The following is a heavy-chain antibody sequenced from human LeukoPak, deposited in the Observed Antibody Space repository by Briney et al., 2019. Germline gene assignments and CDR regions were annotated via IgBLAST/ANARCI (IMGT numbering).Heavy chain of an antibody. CDR1: GFTFSSYS. CDR3: ARVLTPAAAAPDLYFDY. D-gene: IGHD6-13*01. Sequence: AGGSLRLSCAASGFTFSSYSMNWVRQAPGKGLEWVSSISSSSSYIYYADSVKGRFAISRDNAKNSLYLQMNSLRAEDTAVYYCARVLTPAAAAPDLYFDYWGQGTLVTVSS. V-gene: IGHV3-21*01. CDR2: ISSSSSYI. J-gene: IGHJ4*02.